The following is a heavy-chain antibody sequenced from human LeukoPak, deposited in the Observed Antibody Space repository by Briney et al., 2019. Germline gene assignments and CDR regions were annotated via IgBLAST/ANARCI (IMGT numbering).Heavy chain of an antibody. D-gene: IGHD3-10*01. V-gene: IGHV4-59*01. CDR2: VYYSGST. CDR3: ARSELLWFGGVNSGFDY. CDR1: GGSIGSYY. Sequence: SETLSLTCTVSGGSIGSYYWSWIRQPPGKGLEWIGYVYYSGSTNYNPSLKSRVTISVDTSENQFSLKLSSVTAADTAVYYCARSELLWFGGVNSGFDYWGQGTLVTVSS. J-gene: IGHJ4*02.